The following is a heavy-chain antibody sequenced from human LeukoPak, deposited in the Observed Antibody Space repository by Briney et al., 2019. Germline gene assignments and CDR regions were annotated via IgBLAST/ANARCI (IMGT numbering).Heavy chain of an antibody. CDR1: GFTFSSYA. CDR2: ISGSGGST. CDR3: AKGGGFMVRGVMFDY. V-gene: IGHV3-23*01. J-gene: IGHJ4*02. Sequence: GGSLRLSCAASGFTFSSYAMSWVRHAPGKGLELVSAISGSGGSTYYADSVKGRFTISRDNSKNTLYLQMNSLRAEDTAVYYCAKGGGFMVRGVMFDYWGQGTLVTVSS. D-gene: IGHD3-10*01.